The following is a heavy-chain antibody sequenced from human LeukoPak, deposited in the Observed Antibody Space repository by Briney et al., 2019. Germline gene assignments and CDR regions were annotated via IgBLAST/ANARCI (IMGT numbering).Heavy chain of an antibody. V-gene: IGHV3-48*02. Sequence: PGGSLRLSCAASGFTFSSYSMNWVRQAPGKGLEWVSYISSTSSTIYYADSVKGRFTISRDNAKNSLYLQMNSLRDEDTAVYYCASAGIDRGYYFDHWGQGTLVTVSS. J-gene: IGHJ4*02. CDR2: ISSTSSTI. CDR1: GFTFSSYS. CDR3: ASAGIDRGYYFDH. D-gene: IGHD2-21*01.